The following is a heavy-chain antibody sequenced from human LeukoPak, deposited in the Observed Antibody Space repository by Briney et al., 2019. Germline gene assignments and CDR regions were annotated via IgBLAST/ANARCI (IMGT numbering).Heavy chain of an antibody. Sequence: GGSLRLSCAASGFTFSSYGMHWVRQAPGKWLEWVAVISYDGSNKYYADSVKGRFTISRDNSKNTLYLQMNSLRAEDTAVYYCASGSAFDYWGQGTLVTVSS. CDR3: ASGSAFDY. J-gene: IGHJ4*02. D-gene: IGHD1-26*01. V-gene: IGHV3-30*03. CDR2: ISYDGSNK. CDR1: GFTFSSYG.